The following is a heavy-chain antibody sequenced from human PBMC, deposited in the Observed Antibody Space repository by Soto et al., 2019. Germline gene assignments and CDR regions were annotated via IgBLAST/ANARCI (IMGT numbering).Heavy chain of an antibody. CDR3: ARDFPGIAAAGTPRNYYYGMDV. Sequence: ASVKVSCKASGYTFTSYDINWVRQATGQGLEWMGWMNPNSGNTNYAQKFQGRVTMTRDTSISTAYMELSSLRSDDTAVYYCARDFPGIAAAGTPRNYYYGMDVWGQGTTVTVS. J-gene: IGHJ6*02. CDR2: MNPNSGNT. D-gene: IGHD6-13*01. CDR1: GYTFTSYD. V-gene: IGHV1-8*01.